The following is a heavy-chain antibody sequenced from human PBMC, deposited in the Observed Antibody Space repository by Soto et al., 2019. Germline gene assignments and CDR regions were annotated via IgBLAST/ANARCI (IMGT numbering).Heavy chain of an antibody. CDR1: GYTFTSNY. CDR2: INPSGGST. D-gene: IGHD1-26*01. V-gene: IGHV1-46*01. CDR3: ARGTGMASGSDYRGYDAFDI. J-gene: IGHJ3*02. Sequence: QVQLVQSGAEVKKPGASVKVSCKASGYTFTSNYMHWVRQAPGQGLEWMGIINPSGGSTSYAQKFQGRVTMTRDTSTLTVYMEEISLRSEDTAVYYCARGTGMASGSDYRGYDAFDIWGQGTMVTVSS.